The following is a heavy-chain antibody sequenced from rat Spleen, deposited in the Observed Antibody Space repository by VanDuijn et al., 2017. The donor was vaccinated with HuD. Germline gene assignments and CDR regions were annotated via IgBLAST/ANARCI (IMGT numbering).Heavy chain of an antibody. D-gene: IGHD1-11*01. CDR2: IIYVGSRT. J-gene: IGHJ2*01. CDR3: ATRDGGYPH. V-gene: IGHV5S10*01. CDR1: GFTFSDYN. Sequence: EVQLVESGGGLVQPGRSMKLSCAASGFTFSDYNMAWVRQAPKKGLEWVTTIIYVGSRTYYRDSVKGRFTVSRDNAKNTLFLQMDSLRSEDTATYYCATRDGGYPHWGQGVMVTVSS.